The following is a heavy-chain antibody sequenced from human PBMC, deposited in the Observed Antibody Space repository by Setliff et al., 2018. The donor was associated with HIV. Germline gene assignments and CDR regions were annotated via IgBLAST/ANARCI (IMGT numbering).Heavy chain of an antibody. D-gene: IGHD3-22*01. CDR3: ARGWGIYDSSGYSERHFGY. J-gene: IGHJ4*02. V-gene: IGHV3-23*01. CDR1: GFTFSSYA. Sequence: PGGSLRLSCVGSGFTFSSYAMSWVRQAPGKGLEWVSSISSSSSYIYYADSVKGRFTISRDNSKSTLYLQMNGLRAEDTAVYYCARGWGIYDSSGYSERHFGYWGQGTLVTVSS. CDR2: ISSSSSYI.